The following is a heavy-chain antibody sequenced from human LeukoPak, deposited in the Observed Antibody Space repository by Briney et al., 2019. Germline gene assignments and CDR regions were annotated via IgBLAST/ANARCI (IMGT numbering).Heavy chain of an antibody. CDR1: GDSVSSNSAA. CDR2: IFFRSKWYD. D-gene: IGHD1-14*01. Sequence: SQTLSLTCGISGDSVSSNSAAWNWIRQSPSRGLEWLGRIFFRSKWYDDYAVSVQGRISINPDTSKNQFSLQLNSVTPEDTAIYYRARGNYNALDYWGQGTLVTVSS. V-gene: IGHV6-1*01. CDR3: ARGNYNALDY. J-gene: IGHJ4*02.